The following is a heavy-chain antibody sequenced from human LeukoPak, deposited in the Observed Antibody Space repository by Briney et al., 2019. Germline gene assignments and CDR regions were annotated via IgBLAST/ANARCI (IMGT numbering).Heavy chain of an antibody. CDR3: ARDSAYGDYFDH. CDR2: ISSSRTYI. J-gene: IGHJ4*02. CDR1: DFTFRAYT. D-gene: IGHD4-17*01. V-gene: IGHV3-21*06. Sequence: GGSLRLSCAASDFTFRAYTMNWIRLAPGKGLEWVSSISSSRTYIYYADSVKGRFTISRDNAKNSLYLQMNSLRAEDTALYFCARDSAYGDYFDHWGQGTLVTVSS.